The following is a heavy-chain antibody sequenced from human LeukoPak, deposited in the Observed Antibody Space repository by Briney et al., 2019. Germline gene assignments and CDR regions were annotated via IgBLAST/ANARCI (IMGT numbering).Heavy chain of an antibody. CDR2: ISYDGSNK. CDR3: AISNSGSYRHYFDY. J-gene: IGHJ4*02. V-gene: IGHV3-30*04. CDR1: GFTFSSYA. Sequence: GRSLRLSCAASGFTFSSYAMHWVRQAPGKGLEWVAVISYDGSNKYYADSVKGRFTISRDNSKNTLYLQMNSLRAEDTAVYYCAISNSGSYRHYFDYWGQGTLVTVSS. D-gene: IGHD1-26*01.